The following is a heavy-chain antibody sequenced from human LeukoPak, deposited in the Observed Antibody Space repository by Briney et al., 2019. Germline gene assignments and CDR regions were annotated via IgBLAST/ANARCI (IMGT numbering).Heavy chain of an antibody. CDR2: IIPIFGTA. D-gene: IGHD3-22*01. J-gene: IGHJ5*02. Sequence: SVKVSCEASGGTFSSYAISWVRQAPGQGLEWMGGIIPIFGTANYAQKFQGRVTITTDESTSTAYMELSSLRSEDTAVYYCACSGYYLEGTYNWFDPWGQGTLVTVSS. V-gene: IGHV1-69*05. CDR1: GGTFSSYA. CDR3: ACSGYYLEGTYNWFDP.